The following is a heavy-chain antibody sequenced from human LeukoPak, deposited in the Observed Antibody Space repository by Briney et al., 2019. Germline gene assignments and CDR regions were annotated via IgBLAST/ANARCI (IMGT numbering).Heavy chain of an antibody. J-gene: IGHJ4*02. CDR2: ISYDGSNK. Sequence: GGSLRLSCAASGFTFTSYAMSWVRQAPGKGLEWVAVISYDGSNKYYADSVKGRFTISRDNSKNTLYLQMNSLRAEDTAVYYCARDRDDYGDILFYWGQGTLVTVSS. D-gene: IGHD4-17*01. CDR1: GFTFTSYA. V-gene: IGHV3-30*04. CDR3: ARDRDDYGDILFY.